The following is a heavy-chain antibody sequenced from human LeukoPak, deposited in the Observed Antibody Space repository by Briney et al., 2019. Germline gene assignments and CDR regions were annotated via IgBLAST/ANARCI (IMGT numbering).Heavy chain of an antibody. J-gene: IGHJ4*02. CDR2: IKPDGGEK. CDR3: GREGCDATSCYWGIIH. V-gene: IGHV3-7*01. Sequence: GGSLRLSCTASGFTFTTYWMSWVRQAPGKGLEWVANIKPDGGEKYYVDSVKGRFTISRDNAKNSVYLQMNSLRAEDTAVYYCGREGCDATSCYWGIIHWGQGTLVTVSS. D-gene: IGHD2-2*01. CDR1: GFTFTTYW.